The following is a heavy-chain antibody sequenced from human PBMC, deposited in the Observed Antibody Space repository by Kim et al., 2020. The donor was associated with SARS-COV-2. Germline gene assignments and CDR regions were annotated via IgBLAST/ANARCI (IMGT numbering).Heavy chain of an antibody. Sequence: ADSVEGRFTISRDNSKNTRYLQMNSLRAEDTAVYYCARGPLRGDILTGYHYWGQGTLVTVSS. V-gene: IGHV3-30*07. D-gene: IGHD3-9*01. CDR3: ARGPLRGDILTGYHY. J-gene: IGHJ4*02.